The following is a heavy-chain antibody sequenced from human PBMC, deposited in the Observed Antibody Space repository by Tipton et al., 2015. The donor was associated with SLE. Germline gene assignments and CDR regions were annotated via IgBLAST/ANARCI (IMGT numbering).Heavy chain of an antibody. CDR1: GGSISSHY. V-gene: IGHV4-59*11. CDR3: ARDQSILGDYYYGMDV. CDR2: IYYSGST. Sequence: TLSLTCTVSGGSISSHYWSWIRQPPGKGLEWIGYIYYSGSTNYNPSLKSRVTISVDTSKNQFSLKLSSVTAADTAVYYCARDQSILGDYYYGMDVWGQGTTVTVSS. D-gene: IGHD3-16*01. J-gene: IGHJ6*02.